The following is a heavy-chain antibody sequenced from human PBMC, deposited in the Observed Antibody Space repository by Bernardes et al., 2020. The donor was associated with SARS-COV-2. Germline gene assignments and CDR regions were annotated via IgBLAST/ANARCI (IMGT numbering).Heavy chain of an antibody. Sequence: ASVKVSCKVSGYTLTELSMHWVRQAPGKGLEWMGGFDPEDGATNYAQKFQGRVTMTEDTSTDTAYMELSSLRSEDTAVYYCATAPALGGVYCSGGSCYDYYYGMDVWGQGTTVTVSS. CDR1: GYTLTELS. CDR2: FDPEDGAT. D-gene: IGHD2-15*01. CDR3: ATAPALGGVYCSGGSCYDYYYGMDV. V-gene: IGHV1-24*01. J-gene: IGHJ6*02.